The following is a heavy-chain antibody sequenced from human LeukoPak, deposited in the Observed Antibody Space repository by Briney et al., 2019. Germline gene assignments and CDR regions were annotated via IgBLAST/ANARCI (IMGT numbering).Heavy chain of an antibody. D-gene: IGHD3-22*01. J-gene: IGHJ4*02. CDR3: ARQLNYDSSGYYY. Sequence: PSETLSLTCTVSGGSISSGDYYWGWIRQPPGKGLEWIGSIYHSGSTYYNPSLKSRVTISVDTSKNQFSLKLSSVTAADTAVYYCARQLNYDSSGYYYWGQGTLVTVSS. CDR2: IYHSGST. CDR1: GGSISSGDYY. V-gene: IGHV4-39*01.